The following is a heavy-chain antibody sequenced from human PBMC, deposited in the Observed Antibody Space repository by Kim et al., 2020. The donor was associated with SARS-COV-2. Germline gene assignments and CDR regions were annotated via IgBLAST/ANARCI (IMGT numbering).Heavy chain of an antibody. D-gene: IGHD2-2*01. J-gene: IGHJ6*02. Sequence: GGSLRLSCAASGFTFSSYSMNWVRQAPGKGLEWVSSISSSSSYIYYADSVKGRFTISRDNAKNSLYLQMNSLRAEDTAVYYCARDQVPAAMYYYYGMDVWGQGTTVTVSS. V-gene: IGHV3-21*01. CDR3: ARDQVPAAMYYYYGMDV. CDR2: ISSSSSYI. CDR1: GFTFSSYS.